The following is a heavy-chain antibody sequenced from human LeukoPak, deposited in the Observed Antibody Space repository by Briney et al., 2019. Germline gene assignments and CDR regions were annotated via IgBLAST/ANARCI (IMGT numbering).Heavy chain of an antibody. V-gene: IGHV3-64*01. J-gene: IGHJ6*02. CDR1: GFTFSSYA. CDR3: ASMVRGVNMMAVLRFGMDV. Sequence: GGSLRLSCAASGFTFSSYAMHWVRQAPGKGLEYVSAISSNGGSTYYANSVKGRFTISRDNSKNTLYLQMGSLRAEDTAVYYCASMVRGVNMMAVLRFGMDVWGQGTTVTVSS. D-gene: IGHD3-10*01. CDR2: ISSNGGST.